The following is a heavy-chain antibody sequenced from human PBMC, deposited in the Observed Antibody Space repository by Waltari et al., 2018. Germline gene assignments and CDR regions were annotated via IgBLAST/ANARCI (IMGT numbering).Heavy chain of an antibody. CDR2: IDSGAGT. V-gene: IGHV3-66*01. CDR1: GLPVTINY. CDR3: VRVGASAAGPYDY. D-gene: IGHD3-16*01. J-gene: IGHJ4*02. Sequence: EVQLVESGGGLVHLGGSLRLSCAASGLPVTINYMSWVRQAPGKGLEWVSFIDSGAGTKYADSVKGRFTVSRDTSKNTVYLQMNSLRVEDTAVYFCVRVGASAAGPYDYWGQGTLVTVSS.